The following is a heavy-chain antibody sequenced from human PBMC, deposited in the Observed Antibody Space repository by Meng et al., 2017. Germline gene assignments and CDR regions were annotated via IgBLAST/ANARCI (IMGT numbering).Heavy chain of an antibody. CDR1: GYSISSGYY. CDR3: AREEGAVAGRAFDY. J-gene: IGHJ4*02. V-gene: IGHV4-38-2*02. CDR2: IYHSGST. D-gene: IGHD6-19*01. Sequence: GSLRLSCTVSGYSISSGYYCGWIRQPPGKGLGWIGSIYHSGSTYYNPSLKSRVTISVDTSKNQFSLKLSSVTAADTAVYYCAREEGAVAGRAFDYWGQGTLVTVSS.